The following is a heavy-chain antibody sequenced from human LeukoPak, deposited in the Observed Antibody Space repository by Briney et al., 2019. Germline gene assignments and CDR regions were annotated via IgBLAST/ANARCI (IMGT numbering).Heavy chain of an antibody. CDR3: ARVRYSGSPDYFDY. CDR1: GGSISGYY. V-gene: IGHV4-34*01. D-gene: IGHD2-15*01. CDR2: INHSGST. Sequence: PSETLSLTCTVSGGSISGYYWSWIRQPPGKGLEWIGEINHSGSTNYNPSLKSRVTISVDTSKNQFSLKLSSVTAADTAVYYCARVRYSGSPDYFDYWGQGTLVTVSS. J-gene: IGHJ4*02.